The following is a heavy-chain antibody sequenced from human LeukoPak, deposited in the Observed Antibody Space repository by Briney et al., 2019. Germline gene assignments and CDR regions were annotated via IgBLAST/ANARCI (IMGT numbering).Heavy chain of an antibody. D-gene: IGHD6-6*01. CDR1: GFTFSNAR. Sequence: GGSLRLSCAASGFTFSNARMSWVRQAPGKGLEWVGRIKSKTDGGTTDYAAPVKGRFTISRDDSKNTLYLQMNSLKTEDTAVYYCTTDPEISIAAPRGWGQGTLVTVSS. CDR2: IKSKTDGGTT. V-gene: IGHV3-15*01. CDR3: TTDPEISIAAPRG. J-gene: IGHJ4*02.